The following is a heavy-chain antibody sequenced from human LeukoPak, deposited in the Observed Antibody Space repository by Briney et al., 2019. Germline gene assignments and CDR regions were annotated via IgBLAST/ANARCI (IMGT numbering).Heavy chain of an antibody. CDR3: ASYSSSWDRAEYFQH. CDR1: GGSISSYY. D-gene: IGHD6-13*01. J-gene: IGHJ1*01. V-gene: IGHV4-59*01. CDR2: IYFSGST. Sequence: SETLSLTCTVSGGSISSYYWSWIRQPPGQGLEWIGYIYFSGSTNYNTSLKSRVTISVDTSKNQSSLKLSSVTAADTAVYYCASYSSSWDRAEYFQHWGQGTLVTVSS.